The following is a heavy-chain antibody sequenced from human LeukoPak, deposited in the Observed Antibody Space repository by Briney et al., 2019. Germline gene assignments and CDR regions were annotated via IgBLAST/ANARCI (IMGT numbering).Heavy chain of an antibody. V-gene: IGHV1-69*06. Sequence: ASVKVSCKASGGTFSSYAISWVRQAPGQGLEWMGGIIPIFGTANYAQKFQGRVTITADKSTSTAYMELSSLRSEDTAVYYCARVCSGGSCSAGYDAFDIWGQGTMVTVSS. CDR2: IIPIFGTA. J-gene: IGHJ3*02. CDR1: GGTFSSYA. D-gene: IGHD2-15*01. CDR3: ARVCSGGSCSAGYDAFDI.